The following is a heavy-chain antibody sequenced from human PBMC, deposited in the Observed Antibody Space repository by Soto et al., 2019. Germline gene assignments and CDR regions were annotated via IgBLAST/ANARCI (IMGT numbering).Heavy chain of an antibody. Sequence: SETLSLTCAISGDSVSSNTASWNWIRQSPSRGLEWLGRTYFRSKWYNDYAVSVKSRIIINPDTSNNQFSLQLNSVTPEDTAVYFCAKGDNLGSKTRYAFDPWGQGIMVTVSS. CDR3: AKGDNLGSKTRYAFDP. CDR2: TYFRSKWYN. V-gene: IGHV6-1*01. CDR1: GDSVSSNTAS. J-gene: IGHJ5*02. D-gene: IGHD5-12*01.